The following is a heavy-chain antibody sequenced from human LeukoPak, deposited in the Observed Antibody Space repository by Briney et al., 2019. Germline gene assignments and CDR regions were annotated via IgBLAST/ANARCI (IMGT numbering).Heavy chain of an antibody. CDR1: GGSISSYY. J-gene: IGHJ4*02. CDR2: IYYSGST. Sequence: SETLSLTCTVSGGSISSYYWSWIRQPPGKGLEWIGYIYYSGSTNYNPSLKSRVTISVDTSENQFSLKLSSVTAADTAVYYCAREGLDALDYWGQGTLVTVSS. D-gene: IGHD3/OR15-3a*01. CDR3: AREGLDALDY. V-gene: IGHV4-59*01.